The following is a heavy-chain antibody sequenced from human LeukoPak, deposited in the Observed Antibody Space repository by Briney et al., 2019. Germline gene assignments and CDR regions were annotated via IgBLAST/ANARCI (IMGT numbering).Heavy chain of an antibody. CDR2: INPNSGGT. CDR3: ARGGCSSTSCCAGRSYYYYMDV. D-gene: IGHD2-2*01. Sequence: GASVKVSCKASGYTLTGYYMHWVRQAPGQGLEWMGWINPNSGGTNYAQKFQGRVTMTRDTSISTAYMELSRLRSDDTAVYYCARGGCSSTSCCAGRSYYYYMDVWGKGTTVTISS. CDR1: GYTLTGYY. J-gene: IGHJ6*03. V-gene: IGHV1-2*02.